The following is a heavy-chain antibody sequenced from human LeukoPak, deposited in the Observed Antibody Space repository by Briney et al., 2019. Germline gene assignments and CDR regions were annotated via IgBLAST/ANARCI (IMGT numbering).Heavy chain of an antibody. CDR2: ISGSGGST. Sequence: GGSLRLSCAASGFTFSSYSMNWVRQAPGKGLEWVSAISGSGGSTYYADSVKGRFTISRDNSKNTLYLQMNSLRAEDTAVYYCAKDRISKRYYYDSSGYPDYWGQGTLVTVSS. CDR3: AKDRISKRYYYDSSGYPDY. D-gene: IGHD3-22*01. J-gene: IGHJ4*02. CDR1: GFTFSSYS. V-gene: IGHV3-23*01.